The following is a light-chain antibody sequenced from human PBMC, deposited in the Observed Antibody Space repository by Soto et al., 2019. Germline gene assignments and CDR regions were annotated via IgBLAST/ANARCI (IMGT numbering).Light chain of an antibody. CDR3: QQTYNNVCT. CDR2: AAS. Sequence: DIQMTQSPASLPASVGDRVTITCRAGQAIINYLNWYRQKPGKAPELLIYAASILQSGVPSRFSGSGSGTDFTLTISSLQPEDFVTYYCQQTYNNVCTFGQGT. J-gene: IGKJ2*02. V-gene: IGKV1-39*01. CDR1: QAIINY.